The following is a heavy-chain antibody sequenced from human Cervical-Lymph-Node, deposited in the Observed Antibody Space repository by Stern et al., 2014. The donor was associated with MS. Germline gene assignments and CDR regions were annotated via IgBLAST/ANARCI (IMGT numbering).Heavy chain of an antibody. J-gene: IGHJ4*02. D-gene: IGHD3-10*01. CDR1: GYTLTGYY. CDR2: MNANSGVT. Sequence: VQLVESGAEMKKPGASVKVSWKASGYTLTGYYIHWVRQAPGQGLEWMGWMNANSGVTEYAQNFQGRVTMTTDTSINTAYMEMSGLTSDDTAVYFCARDRIGDGDLSLDNWGQGTLVTVSS. CDR3: ARDRIGDGDLSLDN. V-gene: IGHV1-2*02.